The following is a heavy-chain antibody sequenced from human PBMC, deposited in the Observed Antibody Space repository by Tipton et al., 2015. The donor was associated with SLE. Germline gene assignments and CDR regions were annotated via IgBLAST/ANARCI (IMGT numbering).Heavy chain of an antibody. CDR3: ARGGRVPMRIVPWYFDS. CDR1: GYSISSGFY. Sequence: TLSLTCTVSGYSISSGFYWGWIRQPPGKGLEWIASMYHDGSTYYNPSLKSRVTISVDTTKNQFSLKVNSMTAADTAVYYCARGGRVPMRIVPWYFDSWGQGTLVTVSS. CDR2: MYHDGST. J-gene: IGHJ4*02. V-gene: IGHV4-38-2*02. D-gene: IGHD2-21*01.